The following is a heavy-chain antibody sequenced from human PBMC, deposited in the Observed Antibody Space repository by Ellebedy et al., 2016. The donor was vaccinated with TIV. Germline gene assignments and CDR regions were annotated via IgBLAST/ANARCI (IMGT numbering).Heavy chain of an antibody. J-gene: IGHJ5*02. CDR2: IYPGDSDT. CDR3: VRENSGSHDP. V-gene: IGHV5-51*01. Sequence: GESLKISXKGSGYSFSNYWIGWVRQMPGKGLEWMGIIYPGDSDTRYSASFQGQVTISADKSISTAYLQWSSLKASDTAMYYCVRENSGSHDPWGQGTLVTVSS. CDR1: GYSFSNYW. D-gene: IGHD3-10*01.